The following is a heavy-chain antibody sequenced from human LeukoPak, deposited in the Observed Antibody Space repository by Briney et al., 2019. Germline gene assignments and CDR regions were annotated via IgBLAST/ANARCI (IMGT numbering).Heavy chain of an antibody. CDR1: GGSVKSPDSY. D-gene: IGHD3-10*01. CDR3: AKWLGGWFLSSMYYFDY. Sequence: SETLSLTCIVSGGSVKSPDSYWSWIRQPPGKGLEWIGNVYYIGTASYNSSLKSRVTISVDTSKNQFSLEMTSVTAADTAVYYCAKWLGGWFLSSMYYFDYWGQGTLVTVSS. CDR2: VYYIGTA. J-gene: IGHJ4*02. V-gene: IGHV4-61*08.